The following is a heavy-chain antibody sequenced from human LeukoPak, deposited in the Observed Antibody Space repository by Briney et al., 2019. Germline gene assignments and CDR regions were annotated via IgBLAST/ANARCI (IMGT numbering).Heavy chain of an antibody. J-gene: IGHJ4*02. CDR3: ATRGGSHEDY. V-gene: IGHV3-23*01. CDR1: GSTFSSYA. CDR2: ISGGGGST. D-gene: IGHD3-10*01. Sequence: GGSLRLSCAASGSTFSSYAMSWVRQAPGKGLEWVSAISGGGGSTYYADSVKGRFTISRDNSKNTLYLQMNSLRAEDTAVYYCATRGGSHEDYWGQGTLVTVSS.